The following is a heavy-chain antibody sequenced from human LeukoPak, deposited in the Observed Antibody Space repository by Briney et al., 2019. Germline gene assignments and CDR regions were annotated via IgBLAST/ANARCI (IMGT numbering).Heavy chain of an antibody. Sequence: PGGSLRLSCAVSGLTLSNVWMNWVRQAPGKGLEWVGRIRSQTAGGTTDFAAPVKGRFTISRDDSKNTLYLQMNSLKTEDTAVYYCVLSAGGYWGQGTLVTVSS. D-gene: IGHD3-16*02. CDR3: VLSAGGY. V-gene: IGHV3-15*07. CDR1: GLTLSNVW. J-gene: IGHJ4*02. CDR2: IRSQTAGGTT.